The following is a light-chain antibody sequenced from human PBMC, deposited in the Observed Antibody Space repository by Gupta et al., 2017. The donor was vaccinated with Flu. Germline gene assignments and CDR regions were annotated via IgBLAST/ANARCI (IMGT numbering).Light chain of an antibody. CDR1: SSDVGGYNY. CDR3: SSYTSSSFSKV. CDR2: EVS. J-gene: IGLJ2*01. Sequence: QSALTQPASVSGSPAPSITISCPGTSSDVGGYNYVSWYQQHPGKAPKLMIYEVSNRPSGVSNRFSGSKSGNTASLTISGLQAEDEAEYYCSSYTSSSFSKVFGGGTKLTVL. V-gene: IGLV2-14*01.